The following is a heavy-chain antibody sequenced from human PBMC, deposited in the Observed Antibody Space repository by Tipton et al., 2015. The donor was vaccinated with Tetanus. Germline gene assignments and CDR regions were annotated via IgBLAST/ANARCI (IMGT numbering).Heavy chain of an antibody. CDR1: GFSFDDYA. D-gene: IGHD2-8*01. V-gene: IGHV3-9*01. Sequence: SLRLSCAASGFSFDDYAMHWVRQFPGKGLEWVSGINWNSVRIDYADSVKGRFTISRDNAKNSFFLQMNSLRHEDTALYYCVKGNGPMPLVAFDIWGQGAMVTVSS. CDR3: VKGNGPMPLVAFDI. CDR2: INWNSVRI. J-gene: IGHJ3*02.